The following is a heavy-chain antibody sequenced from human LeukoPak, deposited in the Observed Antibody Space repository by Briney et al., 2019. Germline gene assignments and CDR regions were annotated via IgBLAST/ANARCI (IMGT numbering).Heavy chain of an antibody. J-gene: IGHJ4*02. CDR1: GFTFSSYG. Sequence: QSGGSLRLSCAASGFTFSSYGMHWDRQAPGKGLEWVALISYDGSNKYYADSVKGRFTISRDNSKKTLYLQMNSLRAEDTAIYYCAKEGDSGWYGDYWGQGTLVTVSS. CDR3: AKEGDSGWYGDY. CDR2: ISYDGSNK. V-gene: IGHV3-30*18. D-gene: IGHD6-19*01.